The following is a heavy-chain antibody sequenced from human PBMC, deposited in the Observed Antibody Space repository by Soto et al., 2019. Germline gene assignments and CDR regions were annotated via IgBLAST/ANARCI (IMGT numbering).Heavy chain of an antibody. D-gene: IGHD1-26*01. CDR2: IYWDDDK. CDR3: AHRRRPYSGSFYGWFDP. CDR1: GFSLSTSGVG. J-gene: IGHJ5*02. V-gene: IGHV2-5*02. Sequence: QITLKESGPTLVKPTQTLTLTCTFSGFSLSTSGVGVGWIRQPPGTALEWLALIYWDDDKRYSPSLKSRLTITKDTSKNQVVLTMTNMDPVDTATYYCAHRRRPYSGSFYGWFDPWGQGTLVTVSS.